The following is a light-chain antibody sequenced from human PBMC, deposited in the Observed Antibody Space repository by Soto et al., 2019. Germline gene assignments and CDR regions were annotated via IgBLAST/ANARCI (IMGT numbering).Light chain of an antibody. Sequence: QLVLIQSPSAPASLGASVKLTCTLSSGHSSYAIAWHQKQPGKGPRYLMDLNNDGSHTKGDGIPDRFSGSSSGADRYLIISSLQSEDEADYYCQTWGTGFQFFGGGTKLTVL. CDR3: QTWGTGFQF. CDR2: LNNDGSH. CDR1: SGHSSYA. V-gene: IGLV4-69*01. J-gene: IGLJ2*01.